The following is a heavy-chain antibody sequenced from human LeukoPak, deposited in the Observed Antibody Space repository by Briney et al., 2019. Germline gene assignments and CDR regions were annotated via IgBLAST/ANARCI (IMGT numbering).Heavy chain of an antibody. J-gene: IGHJ4*02. CDR1: GFTFDDYG. V-gene: IGHV3-20*04. Sequence: PGGSLRLSCAASGFTFDDYGMSWVRQAPGKGLEWVSGINWNGGSTGHADSVKGRFTISRDNAKNFLYLQMNSLRAEDTALYYCARDLGGSNYDILTGYYSVAYYFDYWGQGTLVTVSS. CDR2: INWNGGST. CDR3: ARDLGGSNYDILTGYYSVAYYFDY. D-gene: IGHD3-9*01.